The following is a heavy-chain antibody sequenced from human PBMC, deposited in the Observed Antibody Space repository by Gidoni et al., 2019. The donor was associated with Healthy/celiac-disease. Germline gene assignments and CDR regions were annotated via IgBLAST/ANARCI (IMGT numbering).Heavy chain of an antibody. J-gene: IGHJ3*02. CDR1: GGSFSGYY. D-gene: IGHD3-16*02. Sequence: QVQLQQWGAGLLKPSETLSLTCAVYGGSFSGYYWSWIRQPPGKGLEWIGEINHSGSTNYNPSLKSRVTISVDTSKNQFSLKLSSVTAADTAVYYCASHYYDYVWGSYGSAPENNAFDIWGQGTMVTVSS. V-gene: IGHV4-34*01. CDR3: ASHYYDYVWGSYGSAPENNAFDI. CDR2: INHSGST.